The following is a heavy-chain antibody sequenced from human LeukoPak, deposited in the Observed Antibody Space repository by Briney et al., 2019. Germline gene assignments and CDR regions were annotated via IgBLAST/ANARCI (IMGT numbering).Heavy chain of an antibody. D-gene: IGHD4-17*01. CDR3: AKDPWTTMISGIFHH. J-gene: IGHJ1*01. CDR2: IWCDGSNK. CDR1: GFTFSSYG. V-gene: IGHV3-33*06. Sequence: GGSLRLSCAASGFTFSSYGMHWVRQAPGKGLEWVAVIWCDGSNKYYADSVKGRFTISRDNSKNTLYLQMNSLRAEDTAVYYCAKDPWTTMISGIFHHWGQGTLVTVSS.